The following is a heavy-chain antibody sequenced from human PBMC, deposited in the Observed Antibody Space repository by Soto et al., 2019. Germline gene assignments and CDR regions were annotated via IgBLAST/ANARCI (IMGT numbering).Heavy chain of an antibody. CDR3: AHRATMTIFGLIIDNGIWFDP. J-gene: IGHJ5*02. CDR1: GFSLSTSGAA. V-gene: IGHV2-5*02. D-gene: IGHD3-3*01. Sequence: QFNLIESGPTLVKPTQTLTLTCTFSGFSLSTSGAAVGWVRQPPGRALEWLALIYWDGDKRYNASLGNRLTNTKDTSMNQVVLTLTNVDPADTATYYCAHRATMTIFGLIIDNGIWFDPWCQGTRVIVSS. CDR2: IYWDGDK.